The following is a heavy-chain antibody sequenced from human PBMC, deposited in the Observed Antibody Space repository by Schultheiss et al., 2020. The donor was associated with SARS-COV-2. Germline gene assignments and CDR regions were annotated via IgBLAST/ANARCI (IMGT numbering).Heavy chain of an antibody. J-gene: IGHJ2*01. Sequence: GESLKISCKGSGYSFTSYWIDWVRQMPGKGLEWMGIIYPGDSDTKYSPSFQGQVTISADKSITTAYLQWNSLKASDTAMYYCAREITGGDLYWYFDLWGRGTLVTVSS. CDR2: IYPGDSDT. D-gene: IGHD2-21*02. V-gene: IGHV5-51*01. CDR3: AREITGGDLYWYFDL. CDR1: GYSFTSYW.